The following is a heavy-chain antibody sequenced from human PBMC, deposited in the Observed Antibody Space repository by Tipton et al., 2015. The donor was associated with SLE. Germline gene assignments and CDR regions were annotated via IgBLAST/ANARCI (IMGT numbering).Heavy chain of an antibody. CDR3: ARRGVTKTLDY. V-gene: IGHV4-34*01. Sequence: TLSLTCAVYGRSFSGYYWSWIRQPPGKGLEWIGEFNNSGSANYNPSLKSRVSISVDTSKNQFSLKLSSVTAADTAVYYCARRGVTKTLDYWGQGTLVTVSS. D-gene: IGHD4-17*01. CDR1: GRSFSGYY. J-gene: IGHJ4*02. CDR2: FNNSGSA.